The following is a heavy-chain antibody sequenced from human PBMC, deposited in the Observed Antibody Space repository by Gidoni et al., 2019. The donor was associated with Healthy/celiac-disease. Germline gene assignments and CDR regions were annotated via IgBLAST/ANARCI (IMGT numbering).Heavy chain of an antibody. CDR1: GVTFSGSA. CDR2: IRSKANSYAT. Sequence: EVQLVESGGGLVQPGGSLKLSCAASGVTFSGSAMHWVRQASGKGLEWVGRIRSKANSYATAYAASVKGRFTISRDDSKNTAYLQMNSLKTEDTAVYYCTRLHDYGDYWFDPWGQGTLVTVSS. V-gene: IGHV3-73*02. CDR3: TRLHDYGDYWFDP. J-gene: IGHJ5*02. D-gene: IGHD4-17*01.